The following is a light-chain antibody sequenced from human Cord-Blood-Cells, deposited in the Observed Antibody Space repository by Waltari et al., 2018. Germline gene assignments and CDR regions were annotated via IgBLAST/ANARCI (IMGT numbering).Light chain of an antibody. CDR1: SDSIASNN. V-gene: IGLV6-57*01. J-gene: IGLJ2*01. Sequence: NFMLTQPHSVSESPGKTVTISCTRSSDSIASNNVQWYQQRPGSFPTTVIYEDNQRPSGFPDRFSGSIDSSSNSASLTISGLKTEDEADYYCQSYDSSNQVFGGGTKLTVL. CDR2: EDN. CDR3: QSYDSSNQV.